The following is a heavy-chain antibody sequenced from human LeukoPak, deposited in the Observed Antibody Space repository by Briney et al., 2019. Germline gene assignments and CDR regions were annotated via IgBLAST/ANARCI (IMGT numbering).Heavy chain of an antibody. CDR1: GYTFTSYW. D-gene: IGHD3-10*01. Sequence: GESLKISCKGSGYTFTSYWIGWVRPMPGKGLEWMGIIYPGDSDTRYSPSFQGQVTISADRSINTAYLQWSSLKASDTAMYYCARLGTYGSGSYYNVGYYYGMDVWGQGTTVTVSS. CDR3: ARLGTYGSGSYYNVGYYYGMDV. CDR2: IYPGDSDT. J-gene: IGHJ6*02. V-gene: IGHV5-51*01.